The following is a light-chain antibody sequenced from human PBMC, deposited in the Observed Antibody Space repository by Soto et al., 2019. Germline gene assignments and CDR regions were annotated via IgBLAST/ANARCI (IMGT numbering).Light chain of an antibody. CDR2: GAS. J-gene: IGKJ2*01. CDR1: QSISTY. V-gene: IGKV1-39*01. CDR3: QQSVFTPYT. Sequence: DIQMTQSPSSLSASVGDRVTITCRASQSISTYLNWFQQKPGKAPSLLIYGASSLQSGVPSTFSDSGSGTDFTLTISSLQPEDFATYYCQQSVFTPYTFGQGTKLEIK.